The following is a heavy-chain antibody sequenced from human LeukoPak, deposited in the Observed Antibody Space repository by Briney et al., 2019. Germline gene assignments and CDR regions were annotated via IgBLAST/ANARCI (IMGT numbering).Heavy chain of an antibody. CDR1: GYTFTGYY. D-gene: IGHD6-19*01. CDR3: ARLSPRGIGVAASGY. V-gene: IGHV1-2*02. J-gene: IGHJ4*02. CDR2: INPNSGGT. Sequence: VASVTLTFKASGYTFTGYYMHWVRLAPGQGLEWMGWINPNSGGTNYAQKFQGRVTMTRDTSISTAYMELSRLRSDDTAVYYCARLSPRGIGVAASGYWGQGTLVTVSS.